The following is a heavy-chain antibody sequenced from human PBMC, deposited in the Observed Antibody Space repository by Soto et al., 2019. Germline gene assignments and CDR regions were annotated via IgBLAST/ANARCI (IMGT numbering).Heavy chain of an antibody. CDR1: VFTFSTHA. V-gene: IGHV3-30-3*01. J-gene: IGHJ2*01. CDR3: ARDPGRDPGWFFDL. Sequence: QVQLVESGGGVVQPGRSLRLSCAASVFTFSTHAIHWVRQAPGVGLALVAVISYDGSDKYSAGSVKGRFTISSDNSKNTLYLQMNSLRAEDTAVYYCARDPGRDPGWFFDLWGRGTLVTVSS. D-gene: IGHD1-26*01. CDR2: ISYDGSDK.